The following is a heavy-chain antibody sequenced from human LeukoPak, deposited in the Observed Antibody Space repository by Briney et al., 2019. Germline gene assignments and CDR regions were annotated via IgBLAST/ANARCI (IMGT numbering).Heavy chain of an antibody. D-gene: IGHD3-10*01. Sequence: ASVKVSCKASGYTFTGYYMHWVRQAPGQGREWRGRINPNSGGTNYAQKFQGRVTMTRDTSISTAYMELSRLRSDDTAVYYCAMVLGSFEEDIFDYLGQGTLVTVSS. CDR1: GYTFTGYY. CDR3: AMVLGSFEEDIFDY. J-gene: IGHJ4*02. V-gene: IGHV1-2*06. CDR2: INPNSGGT.